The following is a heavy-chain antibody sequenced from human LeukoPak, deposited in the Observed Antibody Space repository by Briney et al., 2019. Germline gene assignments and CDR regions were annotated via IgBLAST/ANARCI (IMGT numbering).Heavy chain of an antibody. Sequence: GGSLRLSCAASGFTFDDYAMHWVRQAPGKGLEWVSGISWNSGSIDYADSVKGRFTISRDNAKNSLYLQMNSLRAEDTALYYCARDPYSGSYYSFDYWGQGTLVTVSS. CDR2: ISWNSGSI. CDR1: GFTFDDYA. V-gene: IGHV3-9*01. CDR3: ARDPYSGSYYSFDY. J-gene: IGHJ4*02. D-gene: IGHD1-26*01.